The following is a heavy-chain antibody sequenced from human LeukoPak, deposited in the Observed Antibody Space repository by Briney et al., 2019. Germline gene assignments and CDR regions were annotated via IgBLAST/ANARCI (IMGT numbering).Heavy chain of an antibody. D-gene: IGHD6-13*01. CDR3: ASRGAAAGTDFDY. Sequence: SETLSLTCTVSGYSISSGYYWGWIRQPPGKGLEWIGSIYHSGSTYYNPSLKSRVTISVDTSKNQFSLKLSSVTAADTAVYYCASRGAAAGTDFDYWGQGTLVTVSS. CDR2: IYHSGST. J-gene: IGHJ4*02. CDR1: GYSISSGYY. V-gene: IGHV4-38-2*02.